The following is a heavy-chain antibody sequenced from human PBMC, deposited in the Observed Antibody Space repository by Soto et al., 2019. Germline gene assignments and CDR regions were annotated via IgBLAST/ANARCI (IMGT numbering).Heavy chain of an antibody. Sequence: PGGSLRLSCTASGFTFSSYWMHWVRQAPGKGLVWVAVISYDGSNKYYADSVKGRFTISRDNSKNTLYLQMNSLRAEDTAVYYCAKGLIAAAVGVDYWGQGTLVTVSS. D-gene: IGHD6-13*01. CDR2: ISYDGSNK. J-gene: IGHJ4*02. CDR1: GFTFSSYW. CDR3: AKGLIAAAVGVDY. V-gene: IGHV3-30*18.